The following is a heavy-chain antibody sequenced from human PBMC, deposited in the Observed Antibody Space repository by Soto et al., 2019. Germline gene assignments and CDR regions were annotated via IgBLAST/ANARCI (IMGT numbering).Heavy chain of an antibody. Sequence: QVQLVQSGAEVKKPGASVTVSCKTSGYTFSNYGINWVRQAPGQGLEWMGWISGYNGNTNYAQTFQGRVTMTTDTSTGTVYMELRSLKSDDTAIYYWSRFILVGGWFDPNYYHGMDVWGQGTTVTVS. J-gene: IGHJ6*02. CDR2: ISGYNGNT. D-gene: IGHD6-19*01. CDR1: GYTFSNYG. V-gene: IGHV1-18*01. CDR3: SRFILVGGWFDPNYYHGMDV.